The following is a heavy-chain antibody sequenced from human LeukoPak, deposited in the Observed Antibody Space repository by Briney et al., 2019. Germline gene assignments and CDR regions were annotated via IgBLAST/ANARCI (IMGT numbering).Heavy chain of an antibody. CDR3: AKRTTPNSGSYYNWFDP. V-gene: IGHV3-23*01. Sequence: GGSLRLSCAASGFTFSSYAMSWVRQAPGKGLERVSAISGSGGSTYYADSVKGRFTISRDNSKNTLYLQMNSLRAEDTAVYYCAKRTTPNSGSYYNWFDPWGQGTLVTVSS. J-gene: IGHJ5*02. CDR1: GFTFSSYA. D-gene: IGHD1-26*01. CDR2: ISGSGGST.